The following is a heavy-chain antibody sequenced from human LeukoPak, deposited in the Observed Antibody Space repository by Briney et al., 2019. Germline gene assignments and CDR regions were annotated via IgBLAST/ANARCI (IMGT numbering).Heavy chain of an antibody. CDR2: ISWNSGSI. Sequence: PGGSLRLSCAASGFTFDDYAMHWVRQAPGKGLEWVSGISWNSGSIGYADSVKGRFTISRDNAKNSLYLQMNSLRAEDTAVYYCARRADAYSHPYDYWGQGTLVTVSS. V-gene: IGHV3-9*01. J-gene: IGHJ4*02. CDR1: GFTFDDYA. CDR3: ARRADAYSHPYDY. D-gene: IGHD3-16*01.